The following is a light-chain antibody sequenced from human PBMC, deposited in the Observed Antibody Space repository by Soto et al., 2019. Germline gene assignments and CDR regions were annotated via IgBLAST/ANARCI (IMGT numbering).Light chain of an antibody. CDR3: QQRSNWPPWT. J-gene: IGKJ1*01. Sequence: EIVLTQSPATLSLSPGERATLSCRASQSVSSYLAWYQQKPGHVPRLLIYDASNRGTGIPARISGSGSGTDFTLTISSLEPEDFAVYYCQQRSNWPPWTFGQGTKVDIK. CDR2: DAS. V-gene: IGKV3-11*01. CDR1: QSVSSY.